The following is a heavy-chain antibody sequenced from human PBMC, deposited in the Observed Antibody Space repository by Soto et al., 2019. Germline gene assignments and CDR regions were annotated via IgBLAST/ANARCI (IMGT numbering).Heavy chain of an antibody. CDR2: INHSGDT. CDR1: GGSLRRYY. J-gene: IGHJ6*02. V-gene: IGHV4-34*01. D-gene: IGHD2-21*02. CDR3: SGRWHPHCYMHV. Sequence: SETLSLTCAGYGGSLRRYYWIWVRQPPGKGLEWIGEINHSGDTNSSPSLKSRVTISVDTSKNQVSLHLTSVTAADTAVYYFSGRWHPHCYMHVRDQGPTGTGSS.